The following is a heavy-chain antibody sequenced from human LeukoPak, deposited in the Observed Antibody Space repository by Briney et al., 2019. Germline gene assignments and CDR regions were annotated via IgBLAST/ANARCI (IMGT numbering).Heavy chain of an antibody. CDR2: IYYSGST. CDR1: GGSVSSGSYY. Sequence: SETLSLTCTVSGGSVSSGSYYWGWIRQPPGKGLEWIGYIYYSGSTNYNPSLKSRVTISVDTSKNQFSLKLSSVTAADTAVYYCARGPHTYYDFWSGRWYYGMDVWGQGTTVTVSS. V-gene: IGHV4-61*01. J-gene: IGHJ6*02. CDR3: ARGPHTYYDFWSGRWYYGMDV. D-gene: IGHD3-3*01.